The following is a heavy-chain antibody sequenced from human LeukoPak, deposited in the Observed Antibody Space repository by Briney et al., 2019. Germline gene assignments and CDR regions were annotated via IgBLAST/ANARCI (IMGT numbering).Heavy chain of an antibody. CDR3: ARSGDGNWFDP. CDR1: GYTFSTFG. V-gene: IGHV1-18*04. D-gene: IGHD2-21*02. CDR2: ISAYDGHT. J-gene: IGHJ5*02. Sequence: ASVKVSCNASGYTFSTFGVGWVRQAPGQGLQWMGWISAYDGHTNYAQNLQGRLTLTTDTSTNTAYMELRSLRSDDTAIYYCARSGDGNWFDPWGQGTLVTVSS.